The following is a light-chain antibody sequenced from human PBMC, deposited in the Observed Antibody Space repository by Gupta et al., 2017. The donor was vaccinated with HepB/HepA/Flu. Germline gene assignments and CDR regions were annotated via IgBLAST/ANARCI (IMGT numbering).Light chain of an antibody. CDR2: DVS. CDR1: SSDVGGDNY. V-gene: IGLV2-14*01. Sequence: HSALPQPSSVSWSPGQSITISCTGTSSDVGGDNYVSWYLQHPGKAPTLMIYDVSTRPAGVANRFSGSKSGNTASLTISGRQDEDEADYYRIAYTISINVVFGGGTKLTVL. J-gene: IGLJ2*01. CDR3: IAYTISINVV.